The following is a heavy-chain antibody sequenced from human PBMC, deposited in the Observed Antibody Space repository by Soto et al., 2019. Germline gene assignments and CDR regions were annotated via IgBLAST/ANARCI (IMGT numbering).Heavy chain of an antibody. CDR2: IRSKANSYAT. CDR3: TRPIEITPSGYSSSWYSSGGWFDP. CDR1: GFTFSGSA. J-gene: IGHJ5*02. V-gene: IGHV3-73*02. Sequence: EVQLVESGGGLVQPGGSLKLSCAASGFTFSGSAMHWVRQASGKGLEWVGRIRSKANSYATAYAASVKGRFTISRDDSKNTAYRQMNSLKTEDTAVYYCTRPIEITPSGYSSSWYSSGGWFDPWGQGTLVTVSS. D-gene: IGHD6-13*01.